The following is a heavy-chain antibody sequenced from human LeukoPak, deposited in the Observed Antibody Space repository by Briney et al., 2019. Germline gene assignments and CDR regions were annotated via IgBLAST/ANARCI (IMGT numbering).Heavy chain of an antibody. CDR3: ARAPAGYCSSTSCPHFDY. V-gene: IGHV4-34*01. D-gene: IGHD2-2*03. Sequence: PSETLSLTRAVYGGSFSGYYWSWIRQPPGKGLEWIGEINHSGSTNYNPSLKSRVTISVDTSKNQFSLKLSSVTAADTAVYYCARAPAGYCSSTSCPHFDYWGQGTLVTVSS. CDR2: INHSGST. J-gene: IGHJ4*02. CDR1: GGSFSGYY.